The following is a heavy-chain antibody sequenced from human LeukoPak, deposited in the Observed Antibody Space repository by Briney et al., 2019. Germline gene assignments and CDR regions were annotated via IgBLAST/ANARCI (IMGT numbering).Heavy chain of an antibody. D-gene: IGHD5-12*01. Sequence: SETLSLTCTVSGGSISSYYWSWIRQPPGKGLEWIGYIYYSGSTNYNPSLKSRVTISVDTSKNQFSLKLSSVTAADTAVYYCAREAWWLQGGYFDYWGQGTLVTVSS. V-gene: IGHV4-59*01. J-gene: IGHJ4*02. CDR3: AREAWWLQGGYFDY. CDR1: GGSISSYY. CDR2: IYYSGST.